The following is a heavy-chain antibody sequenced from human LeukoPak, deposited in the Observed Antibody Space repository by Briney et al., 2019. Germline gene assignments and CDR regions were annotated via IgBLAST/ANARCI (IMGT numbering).Heavy chain of an antibody. D-gene: IGHD6-19*01. CDR2: IKQDGSET. V-gene: IGHV3-7*03. Sequence: GGSLRLSCAASGFTFSSYWMSWVRQAPGKGLEWVANIKQDGSETYYVDSVKGRFTISRDNAKNSLYLQMNSLRAEDTAVYYCARDRVAIAVAAVDYWGQGTLVTVSS. CDR3: ARDRVAIAVAAVDY. J-gene: IGHJ4*02. CDR1: GFTFSSYW.